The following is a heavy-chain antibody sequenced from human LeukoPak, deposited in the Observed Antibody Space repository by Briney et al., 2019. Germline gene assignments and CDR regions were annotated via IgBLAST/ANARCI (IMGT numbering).Heavy chain of an antibody. Sequence: PSETLSLTCTVSGGSISSGDYYWSWIRQPPGKGLEWIGYIYYSGSTYYNPSLKSRVTISVDTSKNQFSLKLSSATAADTAVYYCAGDSSGYYYGGYWGQGTLVTVSS. V-gene: IGHV4-30-4*01. CDR1: GGSISSGDYY. CDR2: IYYSGST. D-gene: IGHD3-22*01. J-gene: IGHJ4*02. CDR3: AGDSSGYYYGGY.